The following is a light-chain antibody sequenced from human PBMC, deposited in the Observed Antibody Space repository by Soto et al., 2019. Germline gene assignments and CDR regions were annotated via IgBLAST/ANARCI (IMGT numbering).Light chain of an antibody. CDR1: SSDVGYYNH. V-gene: IGLV2-8*01. Sequence: QSALTQPPSASGSPGQSVTISCTGTSSDVGYYNHVSWYQQHPGKAPKLIIYEVTKRPSGVPDRFSGAKSDNTASLTVSGLQAEDEADYYCSSYANSISVLFGGGTKLTVL. CDR3: SSYANSISVL. J-gene: IGLJ3*02. CDR2: EVT.